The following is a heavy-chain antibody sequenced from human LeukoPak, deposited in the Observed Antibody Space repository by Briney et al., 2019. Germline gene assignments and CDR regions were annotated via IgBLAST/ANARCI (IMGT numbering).Heavy chain of an antibody. V-gene: IGHV4-34*01. CDR3: ARGVDY. J-gene: IGHJ4*02. CDR2: ISQSGTT. CDR1: DGSSSGYF. Sequence: SETLSLTCAVFDGSSSGYFWTWFRLSPGRGLEWLGEISQSGTTNYNPSLKGRITISVDPSKSQFSLHLRSLTAADTAVYYCARGVDYWGPGTPVTVSS.